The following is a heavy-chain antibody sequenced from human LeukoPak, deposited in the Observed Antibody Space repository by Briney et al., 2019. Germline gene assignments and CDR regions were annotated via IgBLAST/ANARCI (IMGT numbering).Heavy chain of an antibody. CDR1: GYTFTSYT. D-gene: IGHD6-13*01. V-gene: IGHV7-4-1*04. Sequence: ASVKVSCKASGYTFTSYTINWVRQAPGQGLEWMGWINTNTGNPTYAQGFTGRFVFSSDTSVSMAHLQISSLKSEDTAVYYCTSSAVGRADYWGQGTLVTVSS. CDR3: TSSAVGRADY. J-gene: IGHJ4*02. CDR2: INTNTGNP.